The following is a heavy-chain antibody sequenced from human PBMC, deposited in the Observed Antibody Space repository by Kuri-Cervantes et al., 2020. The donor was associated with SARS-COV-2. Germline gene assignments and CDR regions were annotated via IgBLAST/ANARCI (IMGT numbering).Heavy chain of an antibody. CDR3: ARSHSLYGGNSSPWDY. CDR1: GYTFNTYG. Sequence: ASVKVSCKASGYTFNTYGVSWVRQAPGRGLEWMGSINTYNGNTNYAQIIQGRVTMTTDTSTNTAYMELRGLRSFDTSVYYCARSHSLYGGNSSPWDYWGQGTLVTVSS. J-gene: IGHJ4*02. CDR2: INTYNGNT. D-gene: IGHD4-23*01. V-gene: IGHV1-18*01.